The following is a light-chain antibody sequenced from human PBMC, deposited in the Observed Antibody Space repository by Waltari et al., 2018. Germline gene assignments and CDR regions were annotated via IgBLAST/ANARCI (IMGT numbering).Light chain of an antibody. CDR2: INN. V-gene: IGLV1-44*01. J-gene: IGLJ3*02. CDR3: AAWDDSLNAWV. Sequence: QSGLTQPPSASGTPGQRVTISCSGSTSNIGSNTVNWYQQVPGTAPKLLIFINNQRPSGVPDRVSGSKSGTSASLAISGLQSEDEADYSCAAWDDSLNAWVFGGGTKLTVL. CDR1: TSNIGSNT.